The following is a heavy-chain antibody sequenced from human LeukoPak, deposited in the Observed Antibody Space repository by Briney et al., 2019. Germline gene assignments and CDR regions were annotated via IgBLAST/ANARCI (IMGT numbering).Heavy chain of an antibody. D-gene: IGHD6-19*01. CDR3: ARRESSGWYFDY. J-gene: IGHJ4*02. V-gene: IGHV4-39*01. CDR1: GDSISSYY. CDR2: IYYSGTT. Sequence: PETLSLTCTVSGDSISSYYWGWIRQPPGKGLEWIGSIYYSGTTYYNPSLRSRVTISVDTSKTQFSLKLSSVTAADTAVYYCARRESSGWYFDYWGQGTLVTVSS.